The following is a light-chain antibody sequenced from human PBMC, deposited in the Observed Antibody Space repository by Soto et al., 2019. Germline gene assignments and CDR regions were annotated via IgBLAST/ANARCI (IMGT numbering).Light chain of an antibody. CDR1: QSISSSF. V-gene: IGKV3-20*01. CDR3: QQYGSSPPLT. CDR2: GAS. Sequence: EFVLTQSPGKLSLSPGERATLSCRASQSISSSFLAWYQQKPGQAPRLLIYGASSRGTGIPDRFSGSGSGTDFTLTISRLEPEEFAVYYCQQYGSSPPLTFGGGTKGEIK. J-gene: IGKJ4*01.